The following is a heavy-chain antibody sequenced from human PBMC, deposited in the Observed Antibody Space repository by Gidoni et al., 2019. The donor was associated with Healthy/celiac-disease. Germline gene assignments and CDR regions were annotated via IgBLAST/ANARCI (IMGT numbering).Heavy chain of an antibody. V-gene: IGHV3-23*01. D-gene: IGHD3-9*01. CDR2: MSGSGGST. CDR1: GFSFSSYA. Sequence: EVKLLESGGGLVQPGGSLRLSCAASGFSFSSYALSWVRQAPGKGLEWVAGMSGSGGSTYYADSVKGRFTISRDNAKNTLYLKMNSLRAEDTAVYYCAKDQDTYYDRLTGYYNLDYWGQGTLVTVSA. J-gene: IGHJ4*02. CDR3: AKDQDTYYDRLTGYYNLDY.